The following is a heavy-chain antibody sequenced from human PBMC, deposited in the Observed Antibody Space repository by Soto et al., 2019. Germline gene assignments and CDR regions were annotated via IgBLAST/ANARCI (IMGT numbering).Heavy chain of an antibody. Sequence: GGSLRLSCVASGFIFSDYYMSWVRQAPGKGPEYISCISGSGTTIYYADSVKGRFTISRDNAKNSLYLQMNNLRAEDTAVYYCAFPTRFPDSWGQGTLVTVSS. CDR3: AFPTRFPDS. CDR2: ISGSGTTI. D-gene: IGHD3-10*01. CDR1: GFIFSDYY. V-gene: IGHV3-11*01. J-gene: IGHJ4*02.